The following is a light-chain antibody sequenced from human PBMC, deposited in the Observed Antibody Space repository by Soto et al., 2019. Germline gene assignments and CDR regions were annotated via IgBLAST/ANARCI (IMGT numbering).Light chain of an antibody. Sequence: DIVMTQSPDSLAVSLGERATINCKSSQSVLYSTNNKNYLAWYQQKPGQPPKLLIYWAATRESGVPDRFSGSGSGTDFTLTISSLQAEDAEVYYCQQYYITPLTFGGGTKVEIK. V-gene: IGKV4-1*01. J-gene: IGKJ4*01. CDR1: QSVLYSTNNKNY. CDR2: WAA. CDR3: QQYYITPLT.